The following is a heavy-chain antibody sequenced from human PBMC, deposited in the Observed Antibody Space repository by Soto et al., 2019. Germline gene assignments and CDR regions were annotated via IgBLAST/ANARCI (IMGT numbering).Heavy chain of an antibody. CDR2: IYRTGST. CDR1: GSSFTSNNW. D-gene: IGHD1-7*01. CDR3: ASRDPGTSVDY. V-gene: IGHV4-4*02. Sequence: SETLSLTCAVSGSSFTSNNWWTWVRQPPGQGLEWIGEIYRTGSTNYNPSLKSRVTISLDKSENQFSLKVTSLTAADTAVYYCASRDPGTSVDYWGQGTVVTV. J-gene: IGHJ4*02.